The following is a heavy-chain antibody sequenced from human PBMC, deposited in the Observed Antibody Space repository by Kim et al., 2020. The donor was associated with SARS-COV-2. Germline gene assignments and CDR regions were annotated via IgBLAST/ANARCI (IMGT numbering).Heavy chain of an antibody. CDR3: AKRAESAFDY. CDR2: VGGSGGDT. V-gene: IGHV3-23*01. J-gene: IGHJ4*02. CDR1: GFTFSTYA. Sequence: GGSLRLSCAASGFTFSTYAMSWVRQAPGKGLEWVSTVGGSGGDTYYADSVKGRFTISRDNSKNSLYLQMNSLRAEDTAVYYCAKRAESAFDYWGQGALVTVSS. D-gene: IGHD3-3*01.